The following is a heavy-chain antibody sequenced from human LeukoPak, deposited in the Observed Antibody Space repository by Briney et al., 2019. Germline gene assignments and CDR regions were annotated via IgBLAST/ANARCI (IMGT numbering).Heavy chain of an antibody. J-gene: IGHJ4*02. D-gene: IGHD2-21*01. CDR1: GFTLSGYW. CDR3: ARYVVASPCFDS. Sequence: GGSLRLSCAASGFTLSGYWMHWVRQAPGQGLVWVSRMNSDGSTTTYADSVRGRFTISRDNAKNTLYLQMNCVRADDTAVYYCARYVVASPCFDSWGQGTLVTVSS. V-gene: IGHV3-74*01. CDR2: MNSDGSTT.